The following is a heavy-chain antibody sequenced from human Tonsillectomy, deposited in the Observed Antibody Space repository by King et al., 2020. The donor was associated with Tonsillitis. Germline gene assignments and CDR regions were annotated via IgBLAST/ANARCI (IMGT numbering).Heavy chain of an antibody. D-gene: IGHD2-2*01. CDR1: GFTFSSYA. CDR2: ISYDGTQK. Sequence: QVQLVESGGGVVQPGRSLRLSCAASGFTFSSYAIHWVRQGPGKGLEWVAVISYDGTQKYYADSVKGRFTISRDNSKNTVDLEMNSLRAEDTAVYYCARFRVPDDIFDYWGPGTLVTVSS. V-gene: IGHV3-30*01. CDR3: ARFRVPDDIFDY. J-gene: IGHJ4*02.